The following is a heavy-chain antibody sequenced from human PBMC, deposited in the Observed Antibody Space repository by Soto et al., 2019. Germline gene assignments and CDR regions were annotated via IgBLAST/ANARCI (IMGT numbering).Heavy chain of an antibody. CDR3: AKDGAPRYCSRSSCHPAGAY. CDR2: ISFDGSHK. J-gene: IGHJ4*02. V-gene: IGHV3-30*18. CDR1: GFTFSNYG. Sequence: GGSLRLSCAGSGFTFSNYGLHWVRQAPDKGQDWVSFISFDGSHKYYADSVKGRFTISRDNSNNMLYLQMDSLTTEDTAVYYCAKDGAPRYCSRSSCHPAGAYWGQGTLVTVSS. D-gene: IGHD2-15*01.